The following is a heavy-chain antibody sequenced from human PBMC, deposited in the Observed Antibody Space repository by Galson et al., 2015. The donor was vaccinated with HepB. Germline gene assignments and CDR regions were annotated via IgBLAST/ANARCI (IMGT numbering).Heavy chain of an antibody. J-gene: IGHJ4*02. CDR3: ARVVVVVPAANLAFDF. Sequence: LTCTVSGGSISSGGYYWSWIRQHPGKGLEWIGYISYSGSTYYNPSLKSRVTIAVDTSKNQFSLKLSSVTAADTAVYYCARVVVVVPAANLAFDFWGQGTLVTVSS. V-gene: IGHV4-31*03. CDR2: ISYSGST. D-gene: IGHD2-2*01. CDR1: GGSISSGGYY.